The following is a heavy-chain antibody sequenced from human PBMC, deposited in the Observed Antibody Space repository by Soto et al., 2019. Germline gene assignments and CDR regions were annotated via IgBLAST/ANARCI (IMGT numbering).Heavy chain of an antibody. D-gene: IGHD2-2*01. CDR3: AKLGYCIGTSCWGGLGALDI. Sequence: QVQLVESGGGVVQPAKSLRLSCAASGLTFTTYGMHWVRQAPGKGLEWVALISFDGTNKYYADSVKGRFTISRDNSKNTLYLQLNSLRAEDTAVYYCAKLGYCIGTSCWGGLGALDIWGQGTMVTVSS. CDR2: ISFDGTNK. CDR1: GLTFTTYG. J-gene: IGHJ3*02. V-gene: IGHV3-30*18.